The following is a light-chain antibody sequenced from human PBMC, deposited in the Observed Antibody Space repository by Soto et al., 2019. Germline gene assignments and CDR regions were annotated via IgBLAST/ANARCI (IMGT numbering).Light chain of an antibody. CDR1: QSISSH. V-gene: IGKV1-39*01. J-gene: IGKJ4*01. CDR3: QQSHMTPLT. CDR2: AAT. Sequence: DIQMTQSPSSLSASEGDRVTITCRASQSISSHLNWYQQQPGKAPKLLIFAATFLQGGVPSRFSGSGSGTDFTLTISSLQSEDSATYFCQQSHMTPLTFGGGTKVDIK.